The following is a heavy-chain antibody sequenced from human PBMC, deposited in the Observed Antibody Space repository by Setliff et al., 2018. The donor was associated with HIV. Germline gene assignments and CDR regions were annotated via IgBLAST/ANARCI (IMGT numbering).Heavy chain of an antibody. V-gene: IGHV4-38-2*01. CDR1: GSSISGSYY. CDR2: VYSDGRA. J-gene: IGHJ4*02. Sequence: TSETLSLTCAVSGSSISGSYYWAWIRQPPGKGLEWIANVYSDGRANYNPDPSLTGRVTISVDPSKNHFSLKLAFVTAADTAVYYCARYSTLTTNFDYWGQGTLVT. D-gene: IGHD4-17*01. CDR3: ARYSTLTTNFDY.